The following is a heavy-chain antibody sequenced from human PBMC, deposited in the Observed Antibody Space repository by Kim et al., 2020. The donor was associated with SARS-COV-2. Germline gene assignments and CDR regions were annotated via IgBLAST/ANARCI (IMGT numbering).Heavy chain of an antibody. V-gene: IGHV3-23*05. Sequence: ADPVKGRFTISRDNSKNTLYLQMSSLRAEDTAVYYCAKGYSGRTDAFDLWGQGTMVTVSS. D-gene: IGHD1-26*01. CDR3: AKGYSGRTDAFDL. J-gene: IGHJ3*01.